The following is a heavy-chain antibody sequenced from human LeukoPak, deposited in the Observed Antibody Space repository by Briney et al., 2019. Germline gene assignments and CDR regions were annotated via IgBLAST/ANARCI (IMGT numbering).Heavy chain of an antibody. V-gene: IGHV4-30-4*07. Sequence: SQTLSLTCAVSGGSISSGGYSWSWIRQPPGKGLQWIGYIYYSGSTNYNPSLKSRVTISEDTSKNQFSLKLSSVTAADTAVYYCARPYCSSTGCYGNWFDPWGQGTLVTVSS. CDR2: IYYSGST. J-gene: IGHJ5*02. CDR1: GGSISSGGYS. CDR3: ARPYCSSTGCYGNWFDP. D-gene: IGHD2-2*01.